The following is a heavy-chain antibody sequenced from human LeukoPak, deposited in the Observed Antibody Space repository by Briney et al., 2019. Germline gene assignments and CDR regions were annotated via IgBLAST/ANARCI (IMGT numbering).Heavy chain of an antibody. D-gene: IGHD1-26*01. J-gene: IGHJ4*02. V-gene: IGHV3-23*01. CDR2: ISASGGST. CDR3: ARDSGTYYKAFDY. Sequence: GGSLRLSCAGAGFTFSSYAMSWVRQAPGKGLEWVSSISASGGSTFFADSVKGRFTISRDNSKNTLYLQMNSLRAEDTAIYSCARDSGTYYKAFDYWGQGTLVTVSS. CDR1: GFTFSSYA.